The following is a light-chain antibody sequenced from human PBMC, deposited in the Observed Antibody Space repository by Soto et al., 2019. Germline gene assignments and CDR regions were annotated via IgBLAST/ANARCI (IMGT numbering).Light chain of an antibody. CDR3: SSYTSSSTYV. V-gene: IGLV2-14*01. J-gene: IGLJ1*01. Sequence: QSVLTQPASLSGSPGQSITISCTGNSNDVGGYNYVSWYQQHPGKAPKLMIYDVSNRPSGVSNRFSGSKSGNTASLTISGLQAEDEADYYCSSYTSSSTYVFGTGTKVTVL. CDR1: SNDVGGYNY. CDR2: DVS.